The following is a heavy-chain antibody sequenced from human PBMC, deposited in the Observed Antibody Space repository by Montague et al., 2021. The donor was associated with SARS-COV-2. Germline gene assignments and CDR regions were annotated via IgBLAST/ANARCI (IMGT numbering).Heavy chain of an antibody. V-gene: IGHV4-39*07. D-gene: IGHD5-24*01. J-gene: IGHJ4*02. CDR3: ARDQGRWLQPGVYFDY. CDR2: IYYSGST. Sequence: SETLSLTCTVSGGSISSSSYYWGWIRQPPGKGLEWIGSIYYSGSTYYNPSLKSRVTISVDTSKNQFSLKLSSVTAADTAVYYCARDQGRWLQPGVYFDYWGQGTLVTVSS. CDR1: GGSISSSSYY.